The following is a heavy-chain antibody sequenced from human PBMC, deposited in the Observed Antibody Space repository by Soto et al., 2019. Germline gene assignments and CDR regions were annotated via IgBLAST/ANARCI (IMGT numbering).Heavy chain of an antibody. Sequence: QLQLQESGPGLVKPSETLSLTCTVSGGSISSSSYYWGWIRQPPGKGLEWIGSIYYSGSTYYNPSLKSRVTISVDTSKNQFSLKLSSVTAADTAVYYCARLYYDSSGYYSWGQGTLVTVSS. CDR1: GGSISSSSYY. J-gene: IGHJ4*02. CDR3: ARLYYDSSGYYS. D-gene: IGHD3-22*01. CDR2: IYYSGST. V-gene: IGHV4-39*01.